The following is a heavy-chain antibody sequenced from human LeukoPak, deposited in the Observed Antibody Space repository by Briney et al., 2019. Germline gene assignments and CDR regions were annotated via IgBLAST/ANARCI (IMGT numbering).Heavy chain of an antibody. CDR3: ARAGPYSGSYYAFDI. V-gene: IGHV3-21*06. Sequence: GGSLRLSCAASGFTFSSYCMNWVRQAPGKGLEWVSSISSSSSYIYYADSVKGRFTISRDNSKNTLYLQMNSLRAEDTAVYYCARAGPYSGSYYAFDIWGQGTMVTVSS. J-gene: IGHJ3*02. CDR2: ISSSSSYI. CDR1: GFTFSSYC. D-gene: IGHD1-26*01.